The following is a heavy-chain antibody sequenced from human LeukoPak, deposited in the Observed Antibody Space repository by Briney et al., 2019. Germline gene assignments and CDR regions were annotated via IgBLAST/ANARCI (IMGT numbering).Heavy chain of an antibody. CDR3: ARGGASQQWYYFDF. Sequence: ASAKVSCKASGYTFTNYAVHWMRQAPGQRLEWMGWINAGNGNTEYSQRFRDRVSITRDTSASTAYMELSSLISEDTAIYYCARGGASQQWYYFDFWGQGTLVTVSS. D-gene: IGHD5-18*01. J-gene: IGHJ4*02. CDR1: GYTFTNYA. V-gene: IGHV1-3*01. CDR2: INAGNGNT.